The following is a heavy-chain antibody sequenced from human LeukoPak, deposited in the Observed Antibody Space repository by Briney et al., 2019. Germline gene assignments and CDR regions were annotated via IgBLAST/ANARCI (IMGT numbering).Heavy chain of an antibody. CDR2: INPNSGNT. D-gene: IGHD3-10*01. CDR1: GYTFTGYY. J-gene: IGHJ5*02. Sequence: ASVKVSCKASGYTFTGYYMHWVRQAPGQGLEWMGWINPNSGNTGYAQKFQGRVTMTRNTSISTAYMELSSLRSEDTAVYYCARGGEFDPWGQGTLVTVSS. V-gene: IGHV1-8*02. CDR3: ARGGEFDP.